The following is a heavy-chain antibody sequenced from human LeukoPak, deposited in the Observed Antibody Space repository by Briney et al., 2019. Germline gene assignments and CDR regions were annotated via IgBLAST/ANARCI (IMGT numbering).Heavy chain of an antibody. J-gene: IGHJ6*01. CDR3: ASDTDYYYGMDV. Sequence: ASVKVSCKASGYTFTSYGISWVRQAPGQGLEWMGWVSAYNGNTNYAQKLQGRVTMTTDTSTSTAYMELRSLRSDDTAVYYCASDTDYYYGMDVWGQGTTVTVSS. CDR1: GYTFTSYG. CDR2: VSAYNGNT. V-gene: IGHV1-18*01.